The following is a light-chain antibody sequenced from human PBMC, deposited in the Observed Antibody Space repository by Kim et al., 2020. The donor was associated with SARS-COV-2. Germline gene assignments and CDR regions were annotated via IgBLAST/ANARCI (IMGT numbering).Light chain of an antibody. V-gene: IGKV1-39*01. CDR1: QTILKL. J-gene: IGKJ1*01. CDR3: QQSYIAPWT. Sequence: SASVGDRISITCRASQTILKLLNWYQQKPGEAPRRLIYAASSLQSGVPSRFSGSKSEADFTLTISNLQPEDSATYYCQQSYIAPWTFGRGTKLEI. CDR2: AAS.